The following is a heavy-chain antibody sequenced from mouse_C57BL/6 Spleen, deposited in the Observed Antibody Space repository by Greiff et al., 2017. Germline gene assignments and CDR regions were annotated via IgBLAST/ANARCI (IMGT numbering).Heavy chain of an antibody. V-gene: IGHV1-64*01. CDR2: IHPNSGST. D-gene: IGHD1-1*01. Sequence: QVQLQQPGAELVKPGASVKLSCKASGYTFTSYWMHWVKQRPGQGLEWIGMIHPNSGSTNYNEKFKSKATLTVDKSSSTAYMQLSSLTSEDSAVYYCAREDDYGRGFAYWGQGTLVTVSA. J-gene: IGHJ3*01. CDR1: GYTFTSYW. CDR3: AREDDYGRGFAY.